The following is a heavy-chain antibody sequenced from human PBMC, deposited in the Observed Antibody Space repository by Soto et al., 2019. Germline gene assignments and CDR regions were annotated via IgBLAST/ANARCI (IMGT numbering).Heavy chain of an antibody. CDR1: GGSISSSSYY. CDR3: ARGGAGEATPRAYYYYYGMDV. J-gene: IGHJ6*02. V-gene: IGHV4-39*01. D-gene: IGHD3-16*01. Sequence: QLQLQESGPGLVKPSETLSLTCTVSGGSISSSSYYWGWIRQPPGKGLEWIGSIYYSGSTYYNPSLKSRVTISVDTSKNQFSLKLSSVTAADTAVYYCARGGAGEATPRAYYYYYGMDVWGQGTTVTVSS. CDR2: IYYSGST.